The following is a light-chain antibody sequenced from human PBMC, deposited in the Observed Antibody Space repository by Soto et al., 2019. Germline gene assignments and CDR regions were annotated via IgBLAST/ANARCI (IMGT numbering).Light chain of an antibody. V-gene: IGLV1-47*01. CDR1: SSNIGNNH. CDR2: RHT. Sequence: QSVLTQPPSASGTPGQRVTISCSGSSSNIGNNHVYWYQHVPGTAPKLLIYRHTLRPSGVPDRFSGSRSGTSASLAIRGLPSEDESIYYCATWDDSLSGVVFGGGTKLTVL. J-gene: IGLJ3*02. CDR3: ATWDDSLSGVV.